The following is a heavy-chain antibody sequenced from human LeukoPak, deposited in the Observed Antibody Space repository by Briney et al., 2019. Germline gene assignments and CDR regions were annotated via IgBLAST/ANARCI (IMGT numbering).Heavy chain of an antibody. J-gene: IGHJ3*02. D-gene: IGHD3-22*01. Sequence: GESLKISCKGSGYNFTSYWIGWVRQMPGKGLEWMGIIYPGDSDTRYSPSFQGQVTISADKSISTAYLQWSSLKASDTAMYYCARQPIGGYYDSTGYPTDAFDIWGQGTMVTVSS. CDR2: IYPGDSDT. V-gene: IGHV5-51*01. CDR1: GYNFTSYW. CDR3: ARQPIGGYYDSTGYPTDAFDI.